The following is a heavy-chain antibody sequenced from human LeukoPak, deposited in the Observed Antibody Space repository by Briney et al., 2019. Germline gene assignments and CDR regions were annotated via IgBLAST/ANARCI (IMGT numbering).Heavy chain of an antibody. J-gene: IGHJ4*02. CDR3: ARWGGYSYGYDY. Sequence: GGSLRLSCAASGFTVSSNYMSWVRQAPGKGLEWVSVIYSGGSTYYADYVKGRFTISRDNSKNTLYLQMNSLRAEDTAVYYCARWGGYSYGYDYWGQGTLVTVSS. V-gene: IGHV3-53*01. CDR2: IYSGGST. CDR1: GFTVSSNY. D-gene: IGHD5-18*01.